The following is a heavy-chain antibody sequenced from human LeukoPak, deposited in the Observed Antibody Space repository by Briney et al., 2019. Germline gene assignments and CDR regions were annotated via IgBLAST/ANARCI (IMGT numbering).Heavy chain of an antibody. D-gene: IGHD3-22*01. Sequence: GGFLRLSCAVSGFIFDDYAMHWVRQAPGKGLEWVSGITWGRDNLAYAASVKGRFTISRENAKNSLYLQMNSLRAGDTAVYYCARVPYYYDSSGTLGGYYGMDVWGQGTTVTVSS. V-gene: IGHV3-9*01. J-gene: IGHJ6*02. CDR1: GFIFDDYA. CDR2: ITWGRDNL. CDR3: ARVPYYYDSSGTLGGYYGMDV.